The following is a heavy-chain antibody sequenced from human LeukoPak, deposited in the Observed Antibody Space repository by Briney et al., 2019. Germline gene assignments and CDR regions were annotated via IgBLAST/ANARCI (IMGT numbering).Heavy chain of an antibody. Sequence: PSETLSLTCTVSGGSISSGGYYWNWIRRHPGKGLEWIGYIYYSGSTYYNPSLKSRLTISVDTSKNQFSLKLSSVTAADTAVYYCARTFWSGYYPFDYWGQGTLVTVSS. CDR2: IYYSGST. V-gene: IGHV4-31*03. D-gene: IGHD3-3*01. CDR3: ARTFWSGYYPFDY. CDR1: GGSISSGGYY. J-gene: IGHJ4*02.